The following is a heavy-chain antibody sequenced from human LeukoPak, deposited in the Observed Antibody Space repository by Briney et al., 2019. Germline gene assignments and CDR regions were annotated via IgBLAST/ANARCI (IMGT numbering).Heavy chain of an antibody. CDR1: GYTFSSYW. Sequence: GGSLRLSCAASGYTFSSYWMHWVRQAPGKGLVWVSRINEDGSTTNYADSVKGRSTIFRDNAKNTLYLQMNSLRAEDTAVYYCVRDLGGRSGHWGQGTLVTVSS. J-gene: IGHJ4*02. CDR2: INEDGSTT. D-gene: IGHD1-26*01. CDR3: VRDLGGRSGH. V-gene: IGHV3-74*01.